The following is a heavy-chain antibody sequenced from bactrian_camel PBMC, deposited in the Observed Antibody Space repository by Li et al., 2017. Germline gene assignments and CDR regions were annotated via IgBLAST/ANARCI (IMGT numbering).Heavy chain of an antibody. J-gene: IGHJ4*01. Sequence: DVQLVESGGGSVQVGGSLRLSCVASVDTIGRYCMGWFRQIPDKEREGVATIYSEGGTTYYSDSVKDRFTISQDNANNTIYLQMDNLKPEDTAMYYCAAHPSRTYCSGGYNLRPSTRRPDYITGQGTQVTVS. CDR2: IYSEGGTT. V-gene: IGHV3S31*01. CDR1: VDTIGRYC. D-gene: IGHD5*01.